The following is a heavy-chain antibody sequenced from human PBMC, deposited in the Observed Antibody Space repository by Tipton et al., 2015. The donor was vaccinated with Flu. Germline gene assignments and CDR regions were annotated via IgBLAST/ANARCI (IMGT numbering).Heavy chain of an antibody. Sequence: TLSLTCSLSGDSIGSNYYWGWIRQAPGKGLEWIGNIYHRGNTYHNPSLKSRVTISVDTSKNQFSLKLSSVTAADTAVYYCARSMVGIFGVVEGCHGMDVWGQGTTVSVSS. V-gene: IGHV4-38-2*01. CDR1: GDSIGSNYY. CDR2: IYHRGNT. J-gene: IGHJ6*02. D-gene: IGHD3-3*01. CDR3: ARSMVGIFGVVEGCHGMDV.